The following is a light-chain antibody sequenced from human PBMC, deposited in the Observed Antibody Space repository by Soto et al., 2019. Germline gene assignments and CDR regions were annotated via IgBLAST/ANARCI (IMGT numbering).Light chain of an antibody. Sequence: DIQMTQSPSILSASVGDRVTITCRASQSISSWLAWYQQKPGKAPKLLIYDASSLESGVPSRFSGIGSGTEFTLTITSLQPDDFATYYCQQYGSYAWTFGQGTKVEIK. CDR2: DAS. J-gene: IGKJ1*01. CDR1: QSISSW. V-gene: IGKV1-5*01. CDR3: QQYGSYAWT.